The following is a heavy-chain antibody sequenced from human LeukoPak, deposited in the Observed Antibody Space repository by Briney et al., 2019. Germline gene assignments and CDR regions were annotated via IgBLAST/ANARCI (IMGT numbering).Heavy chain of an antibody. CDR2: VSAYSGNT. J-gene: IGHJ4*02. CDR1: GYTFTSYY. Sequence: GASVKVSCKASGYTFTSYYIIWVRQAPGQGLEWMGWVSAYSGNTNYAQKYQGRVSTTTDTSTTTAYMELRSLNSDDTAVYYCARDSPLRISSGYEKELPDYWGQGTLVTVSS. V-gene: IGHV1-18*01. D-gene: IGHD5-12*01. CDR3: ARDSPLRISSGYEKELPDY.